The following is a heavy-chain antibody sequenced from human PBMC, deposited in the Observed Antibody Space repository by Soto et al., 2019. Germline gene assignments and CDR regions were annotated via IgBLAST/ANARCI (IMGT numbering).Heavy chain of an antibody. J-gene: IGHJ5*02. CDR1: GYTFTSYD. D-gene: IGHD2-2*01. CDR2: MNPNSGNT. Sequence: GASVKVSCKASGYTFTSYDINWVRQATGQGLEWMEWMNPNSGNTGYEQKYKGRVTMTRNTSISTANMELSSLRSDDTAVYYFAREWALDIVVVPAAWRWFDPWGQGTLVTVSS. V-gene: IGHV1-8*01. CDR3: AREWALDIVVVPAAWRWFDP.